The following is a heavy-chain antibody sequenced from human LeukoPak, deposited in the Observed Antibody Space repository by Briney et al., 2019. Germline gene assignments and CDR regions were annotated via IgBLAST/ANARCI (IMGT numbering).Heavy chain of an antibody. CDR3: ARLDYGDYEWY. J-gene: IGHJ4*02. D-gene: IGHD4-17*01. Sequence: ASVKVSCKASGDTFSSYYLHWVRQAPGQGLEWMGIINPSGGSTNYAQKFQGRVTMTRDTSTSTVYMELSSLRSEDTAVYYCARLDYGDYEWYWGQGTLVTVSS. V-gene: IGHV1-46*01. CDR2: INPSGGST. CDR1: GDTFSSYY.